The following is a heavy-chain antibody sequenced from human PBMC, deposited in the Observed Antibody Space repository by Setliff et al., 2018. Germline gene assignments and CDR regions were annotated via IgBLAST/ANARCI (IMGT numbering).Heavy chain of an antibody. D-gene: IGHD2-15*01. Sequence: RASVKVSCKASGYTFTSYAIHWVRQAPGQRLEWMGWINAGNGNTKYSQEFQDRVTITRDTSASIAFMELSSLRSEDMAVYYCARSGGSNWQTKLDYWGQGTLVTVS. CDR2: INAGNGNT. J-gene: IGHJ4*02. CDR3: ARSGGSNWQTKLDY. V-gene: IGHV1-3*03. CDR1: GYTFTSYA.